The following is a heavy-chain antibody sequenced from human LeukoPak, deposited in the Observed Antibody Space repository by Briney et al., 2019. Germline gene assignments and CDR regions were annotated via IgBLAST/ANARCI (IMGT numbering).Heavy chain of an antibody. CDR1: GYTFTGYY. D-gene: IGHD4-23*01. CDR2: INPNSGGT. CDR3: ASRGHTDYGGNQYYYYYGMDV. V-gene: IGHV1-2*02. Sequence: ASVKVSCKASGYTFTGYYMHWVRQAPGQGLEWMGWINPNSGGTNYAQKFQGRVTMTRNTSISTAYMELSSLRSEDTAVYYCASRGHTDYGGNQYYYYYGMDVWGQGTTVTVSS. J-gene: IGHJ6*02.